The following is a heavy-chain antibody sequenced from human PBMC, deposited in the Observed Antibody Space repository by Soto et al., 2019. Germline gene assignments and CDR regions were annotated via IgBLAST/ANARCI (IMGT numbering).Heavy chain of an antibody. CDR3: AHRPGSYSTGKSFQH. J-gene: IGHJ1*01. V-gene: IGHV2-5*02. Sequence: ESGPTLVNPTQTLTLTCTFSGLSLSTSGVGVGWIRQPPGKALEWLALIYWDDDKRYSPSLKSRLTITKDTSKNQVVLTMTNMDPVDTATYYCAHRPGSYSTGKSFQHWGQGTLVTVSS. CDR2: IYWDDDK. CDR1: GLSLSTSGVG. D-gene: IGHD6-19*01.